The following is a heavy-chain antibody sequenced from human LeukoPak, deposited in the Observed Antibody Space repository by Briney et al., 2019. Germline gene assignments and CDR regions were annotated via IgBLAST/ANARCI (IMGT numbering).Heavy chain of an antibody. CDR1: GFTFSSYG. CDR3: AILALSSSFNY. Sequence: PGGSLRLSCAASGFTFSSYGMHWVRQAPGKGLEWVAVISYDGSNKYYADSVKGRFTISRDNSKNTLYLQMNSLRAEDTAVYYCAILALSSSFNYWGQGTLVTVSS. D-gene: IGHD6-6*01. CDR2: ISYDGSNK. J-gene: IGHJ4*02. V-gene: IGHV3-30*03.